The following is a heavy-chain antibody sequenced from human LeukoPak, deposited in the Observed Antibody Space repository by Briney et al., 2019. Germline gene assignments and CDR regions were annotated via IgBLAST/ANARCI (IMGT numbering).Heavy chain of an antibody. D-gene: IGHD3-22*01. CDR3: ASGPRNYYDSSGYKTDAEYFLH. CDR1: GYTFTSYY. CDR2: INPSGGST. Sequence: RASVKVSCTASGYTFTSYYMHRVRQAPGQGLEWMGIINPSGGSTSYAQKFQGRVTMTRDTSTSTVYMELSSLRSEDTAVYYCASGPRNYYDSSGYKTDAEYFLHWGQGTLVTVSS. V-gene: IGHV1-46*01. J-gene: IGHJ1*01.